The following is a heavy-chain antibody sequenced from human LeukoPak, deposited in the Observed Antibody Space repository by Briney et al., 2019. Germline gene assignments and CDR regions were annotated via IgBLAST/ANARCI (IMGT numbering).Heavy chain of an antibody. J-gene: IGHJ4*02. CDR1: GYTFTSYY. Sequence: ASVKVSCKASGYTFTSYYMHWVRQAPGQGLEWMGIINPSGGSTSYAQKFQGRVTMTRDMSTSTVYMELSRLRSDDTAVYYCASPKGGSGRLYEFDYWGQGTLVTVSS. CDR2: INPSGGST. V-gene: IGHV1-46*01. D-gene: IGHD3-10*01. CDR3: ASPKGGSGRLYEFDY.